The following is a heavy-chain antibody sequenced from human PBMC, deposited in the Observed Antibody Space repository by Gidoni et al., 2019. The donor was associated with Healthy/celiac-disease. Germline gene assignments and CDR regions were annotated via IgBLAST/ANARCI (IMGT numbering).Heavy chain of an antibody. Sequence: QVQLVESGGGVVQPGRSLRLSCAASGFPFSSYGMHWVRQAPGKGLEWVAVISYDGSNKYYADSVKGRFTISRDNSKNTLYLQMNSLRAEDTAVYYCAKGPYYDFWSGYYTFDYWGQGTLVTVSS. D-gene: IGHD3-3*01. CDR3: AKGPYYDFWSGYYTFDY. CDR1: GFPFSSYG. CDR2: ISYDGSNK. J-gene: IGHJ4*02. V-gene: IGHV3-30*18.